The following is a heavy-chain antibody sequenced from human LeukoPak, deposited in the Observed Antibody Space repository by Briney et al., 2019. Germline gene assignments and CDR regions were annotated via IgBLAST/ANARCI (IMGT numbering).Heavy chain of an antibody. CDR1: GGSISSSSHY. CDR2: IHYSGGT. V-gene: IGHV4-39*01. J-gene: IGHJ4*02. Sequence: SETLSLTCSVSGGSISSSSHYWCWIRQPPGEGLEWIGSIHYSGGTYYNPSLMSRVTISVDTSKSQFSLKLISATAADTDVYYCARREYNYGQFDNWGQGTLVTVSS. CDR3: ARREYNYGQFDN. D-gene: IGHD5-18*01.